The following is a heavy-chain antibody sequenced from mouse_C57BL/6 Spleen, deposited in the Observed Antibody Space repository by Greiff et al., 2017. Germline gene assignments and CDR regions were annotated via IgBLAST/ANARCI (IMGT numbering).Heavy chain of an antibody. J-gene: IGHJ4*01. D-gene: IGHD2-5*01. CDR3: VREGDYYSNYNYAMDY. V-gene: IGHV10-3*01. CDR2: IRSKSSNYAT. Sequence: EVKLVESGGGLVQPKGSLTLSCAVSGFTFNTYAMHWVRQAPGKGLEWVARIRSKSSNYATYYADSVKDRFTISRDDSQSMLYLQMNNLNTEDTAMYYCVREGDYYSNYNYAMDYWGQGTSVTVSS. CDR1: GFTFNTYA.